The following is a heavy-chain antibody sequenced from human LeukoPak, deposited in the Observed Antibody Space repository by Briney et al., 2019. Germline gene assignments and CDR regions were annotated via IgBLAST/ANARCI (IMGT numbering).Heavy chain of an antibody. V-gene: IGHV4-34*01. D-gene: IGHD5-18*01. J-gene: IGHJ6*03. Sequence: SETLSLTCAVYGWSFSGYYWSWIRQPPGKGLEWIGEINHSGSTNNNPSLKSRVTISVDTSKNQFSLKLSSVTAADTAVYYCARVCGGYSYDSGYYYYYMDVWGKGTTVTVSS. CDR3: ARVCGGYSYDSGYYYYYMDV. CDR1: GWSFSGYY. CDR2: INHSGST.